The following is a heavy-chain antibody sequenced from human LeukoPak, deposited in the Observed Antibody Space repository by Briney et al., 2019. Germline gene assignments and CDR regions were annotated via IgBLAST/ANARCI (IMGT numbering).Heavy chain of an antibody. Sequence: PGGSLRLSCAASGFTFSSCSMNWVRQAPGKGLEWVSSISSSSSYIYYADSVKGRFTISRDNAKNSLYLQMNSLRAEDTAVYYCARDPLYCSSTSCYRKGNFDYWGQGTLVTVSS. CDR1: GFTFSSCS. CDR2: ISSSSSYI. V-gene: IGHV3-21*01. J-gene: IGHJ4*02. D-gene: IGHD2-2*01. CDR3: ARDPLYCSSTSCYRKGNFDY.